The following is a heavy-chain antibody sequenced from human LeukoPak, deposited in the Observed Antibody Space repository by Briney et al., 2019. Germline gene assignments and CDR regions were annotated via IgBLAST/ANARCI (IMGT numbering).Heavy chain of an antibody. Sequence: SETLSLTCTVSGGSISSSSYYWGWIRQPPGKGLEWIGSIYYSGSTYYNPSLKSRVTISVDTSKNQFSLKLSTVTAADTAVYYCARETPDIVVVVAAFDYWGQGTLVTVSS. CDR3: ARETPDIVVVVAAFDY. V-gene: IGHV4-39*07. J-gene: IGHJ4*02. D-gene: IGHD2-15*01. CDR1: GGSISSSSYY. CDR2: IYYSGST.